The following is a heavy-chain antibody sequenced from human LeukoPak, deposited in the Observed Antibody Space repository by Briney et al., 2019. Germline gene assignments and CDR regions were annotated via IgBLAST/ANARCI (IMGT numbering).Heavy chain of an antibody. J-gene: IGHJ4*02. V-gene: IGHV3-23*01. D-gene: IGHD3-9*01. CDR1: GFTFSSYA. Sequence: GGSRRLSCAASGFTFSSYAMSWVRQAPGKGLEWVSAISGSGGSTYYADSVKGRFTISRDNSKNTLYLQMNSLRAEDTAVYYCAKALGSRGRYFDWLFPYYFDYWGQGTLVTVSS. CDR3: AKALGSRGRYFDWLFPYYFDY. CDR2: ISGSGGST.